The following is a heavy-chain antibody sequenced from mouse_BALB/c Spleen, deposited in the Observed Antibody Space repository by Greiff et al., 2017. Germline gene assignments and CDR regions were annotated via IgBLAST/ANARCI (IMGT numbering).Heavy chain of an antibody. CDR1: GYTFTSYY. D-gene: IGHD1-2*01. V-gene: IGHV1S81*02. CDR2: INPSNGGT. CDR3: TRGRGSDYGLDY. J-gene: IGHJ2*01. Sequence: QVQLQQSGAELVKPGASVKLSCKASGYTFTSYYMYWVKQRPGQGLEWIGEINPSNGGTNFNEKFKSKATLTVDKSSSTAYMQLSSLTSEDSAVYYCTRGRGSDYGLDYWGQGTTLTVSS.